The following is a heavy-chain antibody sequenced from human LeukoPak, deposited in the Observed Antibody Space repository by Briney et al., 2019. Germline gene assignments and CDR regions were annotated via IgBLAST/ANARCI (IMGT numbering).Heavy chain of an antibody. V-gene: IGHV4-30-4*01. CDR3: ARESPRDYGDFVGGFDS. CDR2: IYYSGST. Sequence: TQTLSLTCTVFGGSISSDDNYWSWIRQPPGKGLEWVGYIYYSGSTYYNPSLESRVTMSIDTSKNQFSLKLSSVTAADTAVYYCARESPRDYGDFVGGFDSRGQGTLVTVSS. D-gene: IGHD4-17*01. CDR1: GGSISSDDNY. J-gene: IGHJ4*02.